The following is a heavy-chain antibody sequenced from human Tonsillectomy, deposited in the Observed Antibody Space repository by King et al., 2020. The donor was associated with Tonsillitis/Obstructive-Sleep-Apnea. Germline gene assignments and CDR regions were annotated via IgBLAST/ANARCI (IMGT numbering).Heavy chain of an antibody. CDR3: ARARVVPAAITYYYYYYMDV. Sequence: QLQESGPGLVKPSGTLSLTCAVSGGSISSSNWWSWVRQPPGKGLEWIGEIYHSGSTNYNPSLKSLVTISVDKSKNQFSLKLSSVTAADTAVYYCARARVVPAAITYYYYYYMDVWGKGTTVTVSS. CDR1: GGSISSSNW. CDR2: IYHSGST. J-gene: IGHJ6*03. V-gene: IGHV4-4*02. D-gene: IGHD2-2*01.